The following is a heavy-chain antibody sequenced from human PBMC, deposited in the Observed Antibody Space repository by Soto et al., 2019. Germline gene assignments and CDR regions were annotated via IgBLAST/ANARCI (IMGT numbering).Heavy chain of an antibody. Sequence: SETLSLTCTVSGGSISSSSYYWGWIRQPPGKGLEWIGSIYYSGSTYYNPSLKSRVTISVDTSKNQFSLKLSSVTAADTAVYYCARSHCSGGSCYAGSNWFDPWGQGNLVTVSS. CDR3: ARSHCSGGSCYAGSNWFDP. J-gene: IGHJ5*02. D-gene: IGHD2-15*01. V-gene: IGHV4-39*07. CDR2: IYYSGST. CDR1: GGSISSSSYY.